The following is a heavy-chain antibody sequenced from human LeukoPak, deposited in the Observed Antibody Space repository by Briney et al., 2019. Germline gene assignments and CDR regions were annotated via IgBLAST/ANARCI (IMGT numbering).Heavy chain of an antibody. CDR3: ARLGTIAAAGTPYSSGWRPFDY. J-gene: IGHJ4*02. CDR2: VYYTDKT. D-gene: IGHD6-13*01. CDR1: NDSFSNYY. V-gene: IGHV4-59*12. Sequence: PSETLSLTCTVSNDSFSNYYWTWIRQSPGKALEWIGYVYYTDKTHYNPSLKSRVTISVDTSKNQFSLKLSSVTAADTAVYYCARLGTIAAAGTPYSSGWRPFDYWGQGTLVTVSS.